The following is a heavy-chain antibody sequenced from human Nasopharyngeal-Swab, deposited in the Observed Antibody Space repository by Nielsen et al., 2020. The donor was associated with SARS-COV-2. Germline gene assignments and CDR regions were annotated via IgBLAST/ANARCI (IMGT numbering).Heavy chain of an antibody. D-gene: IGHD3-16*01. CDR2: ISGSGGST. V-gene: IGHV3-23*01. CDR3: AKDYNSVGWGSNKIYYMDV. CDR1: GCTCRSYA. J-gene: IGHJ6*03. Sequence: GGQVRLDGAASGCTCRSYAMSWVRQAPGKGLEWVSAISGSGGSTYYADSVKGRFTISRDNSKNTLYLQMNSLRAEDTAVYYCAKDYNSVGWGSNKIYYMDVWGKGTTVTVSS.